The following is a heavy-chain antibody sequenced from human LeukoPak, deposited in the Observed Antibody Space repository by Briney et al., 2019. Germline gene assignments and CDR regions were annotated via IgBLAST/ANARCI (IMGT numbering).Heavy chain of an antibody. CDR2: IYYSGST. Sequence: SETLSLTCTVSGGSISSSSYYWGWIRQPPGKGLEWIGSIYYSGSTYYNPSLKSRVTISVDTSKNQFSLKLSSVTAADTAVYYCATLGGNYGSNAFDIWGQGTMVTVSS. V-gene: IGHV4-39*07. J-gene: IGHJ3*02. D-gene: IGHD4-11*01. CDR3: ATLGGNYGSNAFDI. CDR1: GGSISSSSYY.